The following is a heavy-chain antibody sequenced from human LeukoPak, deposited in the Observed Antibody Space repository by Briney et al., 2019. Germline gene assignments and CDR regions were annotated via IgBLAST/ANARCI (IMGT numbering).Heavy chain of an antibody. CDR2: IRSKANSYAT. V-gene: IGHV3-73*01. J-gene: IGHJ4*02. Sequence: GGSLRLSCAASGFTFSGSAMHWVRQASGKGLEWVGRIRSKANSYATAYAASVKGRFTISRDDSKNTAYLQMNSLKTEDTAVYYCPRPTPDRQHWGQGTLVTVSS. CDR1: GFTFSGSA. CDR3: PRPTPDRQH. D-gene: IGHD3-16*02.